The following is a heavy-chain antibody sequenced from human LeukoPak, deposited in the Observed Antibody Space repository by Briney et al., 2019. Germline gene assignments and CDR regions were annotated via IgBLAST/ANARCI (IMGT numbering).Heavy chain of an antibody. CDR1: GYTFTSYD. J-gene: IGHJ5*02. Sequence: ASVKVSCKASGYTFTSYDINWVRQATGQGLEWMGWMNPNSGNTGYAQKFQGRVTMTRNTSISTAYMELSSLRSEDTAVYYCARGSDSVLLWFGELPEPLRFDPWGQGTLVTVSS. CDR2: MNPNSGNT. D-gene: IGHD3-10*01. CDR3: ARGSDSVLLWFGELPEPLRFDP. V-gene: IGHV1-8*01.